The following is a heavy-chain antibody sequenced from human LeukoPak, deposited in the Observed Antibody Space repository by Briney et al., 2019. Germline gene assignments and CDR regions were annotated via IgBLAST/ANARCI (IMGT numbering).Heavy chain of an antibody. CDR2: ISYDESDK. V-gene: IGHV3-30*03. CDR3: ARAPPPYCSGGSCYLVYYFDY. Sequence: GRSLRLSSAASGFTFSNYGMHWVRQAPGKGLEWVAVISYDESDKYYADSVKGRFTISRDNSKNTLYLQMNSLRAEDTAVYYCARAPPPYCSGGSCYLVYYFDYWGQGTLVTVSS. J-gene: IGHJ4*02. D-gene: IGHD2-15*01. CDR1: GFTFSNYG.